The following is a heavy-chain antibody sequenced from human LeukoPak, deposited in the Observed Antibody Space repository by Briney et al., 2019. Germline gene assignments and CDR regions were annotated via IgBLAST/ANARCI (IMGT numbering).Heavy chain of an antibody. CDR2: IYHSGST. V-gene: IGHV4-30-2*01. J-gene: IGHJ4*02. CDR1: GGSISSGGYY. Sequence: NSSETLTLTCTVSGGSISSGGYYWSWIRQPPGKGLEWIGYIYHSGSTYYNPSLKSRVTISVDRSKNQFSLKLSSVTAADTAVYYCARTHSSSWEFDYWGQGTLVTVSS. D-gene: IGHD6-13*01. CDR3: ARTHSSSWEFDY.